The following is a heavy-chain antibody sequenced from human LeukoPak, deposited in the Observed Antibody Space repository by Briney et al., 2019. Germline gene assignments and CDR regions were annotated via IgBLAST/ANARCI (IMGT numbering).Heavy chain of an antibody. D-gene: IGHD4-17*01. Sequence: SETLSLTCTVSGGSISSYYWSWIRQPAGKGLEWIRRIYTSGSTNYNPSLKSRVTMSVDTSKNQFSLKLSSVTAADTAVYYCARAAFYGDRAWDFDYWGQGTLVTVSS. CDR2: IYTSGST. J-gene: IGHJ4*02. CDR3: ARAAFYGDRAWDFDY. CDR1: GGSISSYY. V-gene: IGHV4-4*07.